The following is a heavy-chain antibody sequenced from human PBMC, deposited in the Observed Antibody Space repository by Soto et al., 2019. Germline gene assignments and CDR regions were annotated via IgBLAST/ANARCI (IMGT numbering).Heavy chain of an antibody. CDR1: GFTFSSYA. D-gene: IGHD1-26*01. V-gene: IGHV3-23*01. Sequence: EVQLLESGGGLVQPGGSLRLSCAASGFTFSSYAMRWVRQAPVKGLEWVSDISGSGDSTYYADSVKGRFTISRDNSKNTLYLQMNSLRAEDTAVYFCARRGSGSCYDYWGQGTLVTVSS. J-gene: IGHJ4*02. CDR2: ISGSGDST. CDR3: ARRGSGSCYDY.